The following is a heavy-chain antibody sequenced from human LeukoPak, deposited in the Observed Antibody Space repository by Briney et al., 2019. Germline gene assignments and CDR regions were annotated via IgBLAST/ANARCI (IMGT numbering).Heavy chain of an antibody. J-gene: IGHJ5*02. Sequence: GASVKVSCKASGGTFSSYAISWVRQAPGQGLEWMGGIIPIFGTANYAQKFQGRVTITADESTSTAYMELSSLRSEDTAVYYCARGTKLRFHNWFDPWGQGTLVTVSS. V-gene: IGHV1-69*01. D-gene: IGHD3-3*01. CDR3: ARGTKLRFHNWFDP. CDR1: GGTFSSYA. CDR2: IIPIFGTA.